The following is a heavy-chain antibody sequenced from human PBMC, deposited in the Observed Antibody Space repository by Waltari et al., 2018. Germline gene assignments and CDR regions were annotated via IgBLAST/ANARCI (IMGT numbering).Heavy chain of an antibody. V-gene: IGHV7-4-1*02. Sequence: VKVSCKASGYTFTSDGIHWVRQAPGQGPEWMGWMNTNTGIPTYAQGFTGWFVFSLDTSVSTAYLQISDLEAADTAVYYCSRAANWNYVWFGPWGQGTLVTVSS. CDR1: GYTFTSDG. D-gene: IGHD3-16*01. J-gene: IGHJ5*02. CDR3: SRAANWNYVWFGP. CDR2: MNTNTGIP.